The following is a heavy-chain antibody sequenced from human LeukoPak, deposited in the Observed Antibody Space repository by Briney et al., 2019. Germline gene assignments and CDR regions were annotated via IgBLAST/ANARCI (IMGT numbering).Heavy chain of an antibody. CDR2: IIPIFGTA. D-gene: IGHD3-9*01. V-gene: IGHV1-69*01. Sequence: SVKVPCKASGGTFSSYAISWVRQAPGQGLEWMGGIIPIFGTANYAQKFQGRVTITADESTSTAYMELSSLRSEDTAVYYRAREVRYPDAFDIWGQGTMVTVSS. J-gene: IGHJ3*02. CDR1: GGTFSSYA. CDR3: AREVRYPDAFDI.